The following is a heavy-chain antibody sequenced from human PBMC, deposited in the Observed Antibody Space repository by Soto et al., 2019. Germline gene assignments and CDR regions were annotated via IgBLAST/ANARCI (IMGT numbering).Heavy chain of an antibody. CDR3: ARHPAIWDY. D-gene: IGHD5-18*01. Sequence: EVQLVESGGGLVQPGGSLRLSCAASGFTFSSYEMNWVRQAPGKGLEWVSYISSSGSTIYYADSVKGRFTISRDNAKNSLYLQMNSMRAEDTAVYYCARHPAIWDYWGQGTLVTVTS. CDR1: GFTFSSYE. CDR2: ISSSGSTI. J-gene: IGHJ4*02. V-gene: IGHV3-48*03.